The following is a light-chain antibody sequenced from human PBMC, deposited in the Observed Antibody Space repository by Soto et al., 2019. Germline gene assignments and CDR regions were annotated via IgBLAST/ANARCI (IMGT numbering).Light chain of an antibody. J-gene: IGKJ1*01. V-gene: IGKV1-5*01. Sequence: DIQMTQSPAALSVSVVGRFTITCRASQSISSWLAWYQQKPGKAPKLLIYDASSLESGVPSRFSGSGSGTEFTLTISSLQPDDFATYYCQQYNSYSPKTFGQGTKVDIK. CDR1: QSISSW. CDR2: DAS. CDR3: QQYNSYSPKT.